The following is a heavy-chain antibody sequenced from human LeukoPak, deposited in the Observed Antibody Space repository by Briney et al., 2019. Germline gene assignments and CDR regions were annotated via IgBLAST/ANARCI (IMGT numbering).Heavy chain of an antibody. CDR2: ISWNSGSI. V-gene: IGHV3-9*01. CDR3: AELGITMIGGV. CDR1: GFTFDDYA. Sequence: GRSLRLSCAASGFTFDDYAMHWVRQGPGKGLEWVSGISWNSGSIGYADSVKGRFTISRDNAKNSLYLQMNSLRAEDTAVYYCAELGITMIGGVWGKGTTVTISS. J-gene: IGHJ6*04. D-gene: IGHD3-10*02.